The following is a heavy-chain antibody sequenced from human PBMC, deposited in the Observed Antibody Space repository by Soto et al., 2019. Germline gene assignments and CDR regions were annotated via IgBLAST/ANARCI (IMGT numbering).Heavy chain of an antibody. J-gene: IGHJ5*02. Sequence: EVQLVESGGGLVQPGGSLRLSCAGSGFIFSTYWMHWVRQAPGKGLVWVSRINNDGSTTYADSVKGRFTISRDNAKNTLYLQMNSLRAEDTAVYFCVRDMNYQPSDPWGLGTLVIVSS. D-gene: IGHD1-7*01. CDR2: INNDGST. CDR1: GFIFSTYW. CDR3: VRDMNYQPSDP. V-gene: IGHV3-74*01.